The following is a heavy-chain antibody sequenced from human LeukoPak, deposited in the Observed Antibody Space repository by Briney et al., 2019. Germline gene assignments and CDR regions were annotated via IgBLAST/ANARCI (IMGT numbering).Heavy chain of an antibody. J-gene: IGHJ4*02. CDR2: LYSGGDT. CDR1: GFTVSSKY. D-gene: IGHD6-19*01. Sequence: GGSLTLSCAAFGFTVSSKYMSWVRQAPGKGREWVSVLYSGGDTYYADSVKGRFTISRDNSKNTLYLQMNNLRPKDTAVYYCARGDTGFSSAWGRDFDYWGQGTLVTVSS. CDR3: ARGDTGFSSAWGRDFDY. V-gene: IGHV3-66*01.